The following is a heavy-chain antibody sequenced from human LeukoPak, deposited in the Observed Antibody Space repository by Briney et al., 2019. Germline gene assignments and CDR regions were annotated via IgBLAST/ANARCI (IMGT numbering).Heavy chain of an antibody. CDR1: GFTFSSYA. Sequence: GGSLRLSCAASGFTFSSYAMSWVRQAPGKGLEWVSAISGSGGSTYYADSVKGRSTISRDNSKNTLYLQMNSLGAEDTAVYYCARNSGSPQYYFDYWGQGTLVTVSS. D-gene: IGHD1-26*01. CDR3: ARNSGSPQYYFDY. J-gene: IGHJ4*02. V-gene: IGHV3-23*01. CDR2: ISGSGGST.